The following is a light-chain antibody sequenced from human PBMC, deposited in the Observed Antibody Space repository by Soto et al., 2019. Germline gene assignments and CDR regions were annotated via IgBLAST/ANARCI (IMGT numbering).Light chain of an antibody. J-gene: IGKJ1*01. CDR2: DAS. Sequence: EIAMTQSPATLSVSPGERATLSCRASQSVSSKLAWYQQKPGQAPRLLIYDASTRATGIPARFSGSGSGTEFTLTISSLQSEDFAVYYCQQFNNWPRTF. V-gene: IGKV3-15*01. CDR3: QQFNNWPRT. CDR1: QSVSSK.